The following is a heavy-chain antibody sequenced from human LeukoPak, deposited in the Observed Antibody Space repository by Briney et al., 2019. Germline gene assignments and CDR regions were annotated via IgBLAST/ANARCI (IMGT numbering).Heavy chain of an antibody. D-gene: IGHD3-10*01. V-gene: IGHV3-30*18. Sequence: GGSLRLSCAASGFSFSSYGMHWVRQAPGKGLEWVAVISYDGSNKYYADSVKGRFTISRDNSKNTLYLQMNSLRAEDTAVYYCAKTVYGMDRGGYFFQHWGQGILVTVSS. CDR1: GFSFSSYG. CDR3: AKTVYGMDRGGYFFQH. CDR2: ISYDGSNK. J-gene: IGHJ1*01.